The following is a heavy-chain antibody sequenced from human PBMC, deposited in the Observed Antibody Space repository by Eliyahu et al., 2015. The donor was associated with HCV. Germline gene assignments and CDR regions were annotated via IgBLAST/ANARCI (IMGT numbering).Heavy chain of an antibody. J-gene: IGHJ4*02. V-gene: IGHV5-51*01. D-gene: IGHD4-11*01. Sequence: EVQLVQSGAEVKQPGESLKISCKSSGYSFTNYWIGWVRQMPGKGLEWMGLIYPGDSDARYSPSFQGQVTISADRSMSTAYLQWNSLKASDSAIYYCGVNTWQNNNFFDYWGQGTPVTVSS. CDR1: GYSFTNYW. CDR3: GVNTWQNNNFFDY. CDR2: IYPGDSDA.